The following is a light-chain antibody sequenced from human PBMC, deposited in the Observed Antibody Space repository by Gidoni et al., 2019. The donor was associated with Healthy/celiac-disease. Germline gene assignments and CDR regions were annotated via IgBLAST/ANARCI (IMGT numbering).Light chain of an antibody. CDR3: AAWDDSLNGYVV. CDR1: SSNIGSNT. V-gene: IGLV1-44*01. J-gene: IGLJ2*01. CDR2: SNN. Sequence: QSVLTQPHSASGPPGQRVTISCSGSSSNIGSNTVNWYQQLPGTAPKLLIYSNNQRPSGVPDRFSGSKSGTSASLAISGLQSEDEADYYCAAWDDSLNGYVVFGGGTKLTVL.